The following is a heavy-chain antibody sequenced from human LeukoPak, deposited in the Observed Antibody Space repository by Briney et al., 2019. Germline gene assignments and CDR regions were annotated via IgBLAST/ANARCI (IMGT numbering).Heavy chain of an antibody. CDR3: ARDSLPSPEDSAFDI. CDR2: ISSSGSTI. CDR1: GFTFSDYY. D-gene: IGHD2-15*01. Sequence: GGSLRLSCAASGFTFSDYYMSWIRQAPGKGLEWVSYISSSGSTIYYADPVKGRFTISRDNAKNSLYLQMNSLRAEDTAVYYCARDSLPSPEDSAFDIWGQGTMVTVSS. V-gene: IGHV3-11*01. J-gene: IGHJ3*02.